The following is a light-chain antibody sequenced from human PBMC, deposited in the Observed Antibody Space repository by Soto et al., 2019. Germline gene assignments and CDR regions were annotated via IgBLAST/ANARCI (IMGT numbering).Light chain of an antibody. J-gene: IGKJ2*01. CDR1: QSIRNY. V-gene: IGKV1-6*01. CDR2: GAS. Sequence: ILLLQFPCSRCDSQRARVTISRSASQSIRNYLGWYQQKSGRAPKLLIFGASTLQSGVPSRFSGSGSGTDFTLTISSLQPEDFATYYCLHYYNYPYSFGRGTKVDIK. CDR3: LHYYNYPYS.